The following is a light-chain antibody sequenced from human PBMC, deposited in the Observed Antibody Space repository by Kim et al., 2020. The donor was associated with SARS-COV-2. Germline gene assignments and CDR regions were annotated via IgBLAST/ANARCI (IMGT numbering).Light chain of an antibody. CDR3: QQSYITPFT. J-gene: IGKJ3*01. CDR1: QSISSH. V-gene: IGKV1-39*01. CDR2: AAS. Sequence: DSQMTQSPSSMTASVGDRVTITCRTTQSISSHLNWYQQKPGRAPKLLISAASTLKGGVPSRFSGSGSETDFTLTVSSLQPEDFATYFCQQSYITPFTFGPGTKVDIK.